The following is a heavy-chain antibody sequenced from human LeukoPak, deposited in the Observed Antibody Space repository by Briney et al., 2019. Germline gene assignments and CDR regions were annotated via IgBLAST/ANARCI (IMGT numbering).Heavy chain of an antibody. Sequence: GGSLRLSCAASGFTFSSYAMHWVRQAPGKGLEWVAVISYDGSNKYYADSVKGRFTISRDNSKNTLYLQMNSLRDEDTAMYYCARTGDYHDTSGYLADWGQGTLVTVSS. CDR2: ISYDGSNK. CDR1: GFTFSSYA. V-gene: IGHV3-30-3*01. CDR3: ARTGDYHDTSGYLAD. J-gene: IGHJ4*02. D-gene: IGHD3-22*01.